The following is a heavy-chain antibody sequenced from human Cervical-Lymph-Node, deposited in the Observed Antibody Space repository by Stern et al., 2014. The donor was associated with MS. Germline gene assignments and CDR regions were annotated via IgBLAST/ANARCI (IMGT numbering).Heavy chain of an antibody. CDR3: ARDIGYTSAWNGLEYGPDV. D-gene: IGHD1-1*01. CDR2: SIPIFRIA. CDR1: GVTFSSFG. V-gene: IGHV1-69*01. Sequence: QVQLVQSGAEVKKPGSSVKVSCKASGVTFSSFGITWVRQAPGQGLEWMAESIPIFRIANYAEKFQGRVTVTADESATTAYMELSSLRSDDTAVYYCARDIGYTSAWNGLEYGPDVWGQGTTVTVSS. J-gene: IGHJ6*02.